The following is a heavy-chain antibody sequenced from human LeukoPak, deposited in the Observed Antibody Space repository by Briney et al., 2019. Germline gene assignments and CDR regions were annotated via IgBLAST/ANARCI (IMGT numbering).Heavy chain of an antibody. J-gene: IGHJ2*01. CDR2: IYTSGST. CDR1: GGSISSYY. Sequence: SETLSLTCTVSGGSISSYYWSWIRQPPGKGLEWIGYIYTSGSTNYNPSLKSRVTISVDTSKNQFSLKLSSVTAADTAVYYCARQIDGDGYNYGWYFDLWGRGTLVTVSS. V-gene: IGHV4-4*09. CDR3: ARQIDGDGYNYGWYFDL. D-gene: IGHD5-24*01.